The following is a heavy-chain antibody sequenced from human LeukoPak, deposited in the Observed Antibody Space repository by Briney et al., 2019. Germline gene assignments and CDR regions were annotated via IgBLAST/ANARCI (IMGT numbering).Heavy chain of an antibody. CDR3: ARTPYCSSTSCFAEYFQH. CDR1: GGSISSSSYY. Sequence: SGTLSLTCTVSGGSISSSSYYWGWIRQPPGKGLEWIGRIYYSGSTYYNPSLKSRVTISVDTSKNQFSLKLSSVTAADTAVYYCARTPYCSSTSCFAEYFQHWGQGTLVTVSS. V-gene: IGHV4-39*01. D-gene: IGHD2-2*01. J-gene: IGHJ1*01. CDR2: IYYSGST.